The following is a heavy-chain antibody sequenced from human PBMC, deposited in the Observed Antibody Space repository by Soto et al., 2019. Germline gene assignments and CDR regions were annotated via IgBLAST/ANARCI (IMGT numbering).Heavy chain of an antibody. V-gene: IGHV3-48*01. J-gene: IGHJ6*03. Sequence: PGGSLRLSCAASGSTFSSYSMNWVRQAPGKGLEWVSYISSGSSTIYYADSVKGRFTISRDNAKNSLYLQMDSLRAEDTAVYYATRSAYMDVWGTGTTVT. CDR1: GSTFSSYS. CDR3: TRSAYMDV. CDR2: ISSGSSTI. D-gene: IGHD2-2*01.